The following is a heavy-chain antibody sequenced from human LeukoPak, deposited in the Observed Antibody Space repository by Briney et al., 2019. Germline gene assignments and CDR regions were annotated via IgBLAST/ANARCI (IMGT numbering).Heavy chain of an antibody. V-gene: IGHV3-9*01. J-gene: IGHJ4*02. CDR2: ISWNSGRI. CDR1: GFTFDDYA. Sequence: GGSLRLSCAASGFTFDDYAMPWVRQAPGKGLEWVSGISWNSGRIGYADSVKGRFTISRDNAKNSLYLQMNSLRVEDTALYYCAKDHSGSYSYDYFDYWGQGTLVTVSS. CDR3: AKDHSGSYSYDYFDY. D-gene: IGHD1-26*01.